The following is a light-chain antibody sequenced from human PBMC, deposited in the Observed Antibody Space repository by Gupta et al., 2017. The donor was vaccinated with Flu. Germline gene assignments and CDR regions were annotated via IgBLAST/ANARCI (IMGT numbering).Light chain of an antibody. V-gene: IGLV2-14*01. CDR1: HSDVGGYQF. CDR2: EVT. Sequence: QSALTQPASVSGSPGQSITLSCSGTHSDVGGYQFVTWYQHHPGRAPKLLIYEVTKRPSEISDRFSGSKSGNTASLTISGLQPEDEADYFCSSYTDANTWVFGSGSRVTVL. CDR3: SSYTDANTWV. J-gene: IGLJ1*01.